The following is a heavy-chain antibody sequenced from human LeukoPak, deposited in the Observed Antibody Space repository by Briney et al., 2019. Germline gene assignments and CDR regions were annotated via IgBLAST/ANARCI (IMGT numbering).Heavy chain of an antibody. J-gene: IGHJ5*02. CDR2: INWNGAWT. D-gene: IGHD3-22*01. Sequence: GGSLRLSCAASGFKFDDYGMSWVRQAPGKGLEWVCDINWNGAWTGYADSVRGRFTISRDNAKNSLYLQMNSLRAEDTALYYCAGYYYDSSRGFDLWGQGTLVTVSA. CDR1: GFKFDDYG. V-gene: IGHV3-20*04. CDR3: AGYYYDSSRGFDL.